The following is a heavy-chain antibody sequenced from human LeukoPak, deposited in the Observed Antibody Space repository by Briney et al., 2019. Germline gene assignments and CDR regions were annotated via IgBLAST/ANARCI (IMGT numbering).Heavy chain of an antibody. CDR1: GFTFSSYA. CDR2: ISGSGGYT. D-gene: IGHD2-15*01. J-gene: IGHJ6*02. Sequence: GGSLRLSCAASGFTFSSYAMSWFRQAPGKGLEWVSAISGSGGYTYYADSVKGRFTISRDNSKNTLYLQMNSLRAEDTAVYYCAKDELVVPPYYGMDVWGQGTTVTVSS. CDR3: AKDELVVPPYYGMDV. V-gene: IGHV3-23*01.